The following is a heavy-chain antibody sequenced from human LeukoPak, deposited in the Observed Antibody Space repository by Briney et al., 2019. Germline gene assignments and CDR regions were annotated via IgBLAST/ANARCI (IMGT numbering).Heavy chain of an antibody. V-gene: IGHV3-7*03. D-gene: IGHD2-21*01. CDR2: IKQDGSEK. Sequence: GGSLRLSCAASGFTFSTYWMSWVRQAPGKGLEWVANIKQDGSEKYYADSVKGRFTISRDNSENSVYLQMDSLTTEDTAVYYCAKEKDTIYFDLWGQGTLVTVSA. CDR3: AKEKDTIYFDL. J-gene: IGHJ3*01. CDR1: GFTFSTYW.